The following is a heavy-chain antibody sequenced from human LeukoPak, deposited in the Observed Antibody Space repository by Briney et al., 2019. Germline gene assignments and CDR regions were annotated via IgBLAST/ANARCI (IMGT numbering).Heavy chain of an antibody. D-gene: IGHD5-24*01. CDR3: ATGEMATISPLDY. V-gene: IGHV1-69*04. J-gene: IGHJ4*02. Sequence: SVKVSCKASGYTFTSYGISWVRQAPGQGLEWMGRIIPILGIANYAQKFQGRVTITADKSTSTAYMELSSLRSEDTAVYYCATGEMATISPLDYWGQGTLVTVSS. CDR2: IIPILGIA. CDR1: GYTFTSYG.